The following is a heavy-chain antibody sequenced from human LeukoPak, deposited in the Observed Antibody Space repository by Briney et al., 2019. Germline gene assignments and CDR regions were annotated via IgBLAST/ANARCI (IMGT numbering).Heavy chain of an antibody. CDR1: GFTFNSHA. J-gene: IGHJ4*02. CDR2: ISGSGYST. CDR3: AKGGSTWDY. V-gene: IGHV3-23*01. Sequence: GGSLRLSCAASGFTFNSHAMGLVRQAPGKGLEWVSTISGSGYSTYYADSVKGRFTISRDNSKNTLYLQMHSLRADDTAVFYCAKGGSTWDYWGQGTLVTVSS.